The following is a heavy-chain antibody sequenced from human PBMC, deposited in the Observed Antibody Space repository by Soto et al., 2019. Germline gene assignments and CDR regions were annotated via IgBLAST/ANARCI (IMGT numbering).Heavy chain of an antibody. CDR2: INGSGGDNK. D-gene: IGHD3-9*01. J-gene: IGHJ4*02. CDR3: AKEFEGFPDH. CDR1: GFIFSNYA. Sequence: GGSLRLSCAVSGFIFSNYAMTWVRQPPGKGLEWVSSINGSGGDNKYSADSMKVPITVYRANSKNTLNLQMESARAVDTDHYDCAKEFEGFPDHWVQRSLLTVSS. V-gene: IGHV3-23*01.